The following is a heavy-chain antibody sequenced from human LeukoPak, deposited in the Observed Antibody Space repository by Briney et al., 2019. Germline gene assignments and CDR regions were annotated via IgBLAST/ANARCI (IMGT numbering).Heavy chain of an antibody. CDR3: ARDTASIAARPDYFDY. D-gene: IGHD6-6*01. CDR2: ISSSSSYI. V-gene: IGHV3-21*01. J-gene: IGHJ4*02. CDR1: GFTFSSYS. Sequence: GGSLRLSCAASGFTFSSYSMNWVRQAPGKGLEWVSSISSSSSYIYYADSVKGRFTISRDNAKNSLYLQMNSLRAEDTAAYYRARDTASIAARPDYFDYWGQGTLVTVSS.